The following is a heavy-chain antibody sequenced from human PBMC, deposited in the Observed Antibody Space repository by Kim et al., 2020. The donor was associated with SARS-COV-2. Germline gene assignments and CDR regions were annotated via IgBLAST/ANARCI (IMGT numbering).Heavy chain of an antibody. Sequence: YAQKFQGRVTMTMDPSITTAYMELSSLRSEDTAVYYCARGVRTISNYDYWGQGTLVTVSS. D-gene: IGHD3-9*01. J-gene: IGHJ4*02. CDR3: ARGVRTISNYDY. V-gene: IGHV1-8*01.